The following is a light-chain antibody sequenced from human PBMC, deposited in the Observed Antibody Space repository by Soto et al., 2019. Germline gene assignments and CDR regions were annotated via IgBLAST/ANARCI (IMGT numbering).Light chain of an antibody. CDR3: QNDNCGPFP. V-gene: IGKV1-27*01. Sequence: DIQMTQSPSSLSASVGDRVTITCRASQGISNTLAWYQQNPGKVPKLLIYGASTLQSGVTSRFSGSGSGTDFTPTISSLQPVDGVPYDGQNDNCGPFPVGPGTKVYIK. CDR1: QGISNT. CDR2: GAS. J-gene: IGKJ3*01.